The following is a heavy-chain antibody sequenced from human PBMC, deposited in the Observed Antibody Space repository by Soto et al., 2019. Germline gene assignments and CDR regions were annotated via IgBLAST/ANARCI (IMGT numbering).Heavy chain of an antibody. D-gene: IGHD6-6*01. CDR2: ISYDGSNK. CDR1: GFTFSSYA. V-gene: IGHV3-30-3*01. Sequence: GGSLRLSCAASGFTFSSYAMHWVRQAPGKGLEWVAVISYDGSNKYYADSVKGRSTISRDNSKNTLYLQMNSLRAEDTAAYYCXRGAPLEYSSSSADFDYWGQGTLVTVSS. J-gene: IGHJ4*02. CDR3: XRGAPLEYSSSSADFDY.